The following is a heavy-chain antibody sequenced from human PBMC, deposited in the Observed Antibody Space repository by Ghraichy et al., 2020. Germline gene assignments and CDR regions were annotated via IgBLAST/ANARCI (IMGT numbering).Heavy chain of an antibody. CDR2: ISGGGGSA. CDR1: GFTFSTYA. J-gene: IGHJ4*02. D-gene: IGHD2-8*01. Sequence: GESLNISCAASGFTFSTYAMSWVRQAPGKGLDWVSSISGGGGSAYYADSVKGRFTISRDNSKNTLYLQMNSLRAEDTAIYYCAKVYDRVNALTNSFDYWGQGTLVTVSS. V-gene: IGHV3-23*01. CDR3: AKVYDRVNALTNSFDY.